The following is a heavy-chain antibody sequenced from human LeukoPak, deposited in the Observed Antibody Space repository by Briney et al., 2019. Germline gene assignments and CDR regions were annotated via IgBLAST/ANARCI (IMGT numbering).Heavy chain of an antibody. D-gene: IGHD5-18*01. Sequence: SETLSLTCTVSGVSISSSNSYWGWIRQPPGKGLEWIGSIYYSGNTYYNASLKSQVSISIDTSKNQFSLKLTSVTAADTAVYYCARDKGVDTSSFDIWGQETMVTVSS. V-gene: IGHV4-39*02. J-gene: IGHJ3*02. CDR1: GVSISSSNSY. CDR2: IYYSGNT. CDR3: ARDKGVDTSSFDI.